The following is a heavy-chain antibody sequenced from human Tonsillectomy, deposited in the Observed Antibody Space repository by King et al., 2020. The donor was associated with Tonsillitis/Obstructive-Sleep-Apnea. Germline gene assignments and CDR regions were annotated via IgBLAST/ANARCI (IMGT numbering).Heavy chain of an antibody. J-gene: IGHJ3*02. CDR3: AGAAPSELAHDAFDI. CDR2: TYYRSKWYN. Sequence: VQLQQSGPGLVKPSQTLSLTCSISGGSVSSNSAACNWIRQAPSRGLEGLGRTYYRSKWYNDYAVSVKSRITINRETSKNQFSLQLNSVTPEDTAVYYCAGAAPSELAHDAFDIWGQGTMVTVSS. CDR1: GGSVSSNSAA. V-gene: IGHV6-1*01. D-gene: IGHD6-6*01.